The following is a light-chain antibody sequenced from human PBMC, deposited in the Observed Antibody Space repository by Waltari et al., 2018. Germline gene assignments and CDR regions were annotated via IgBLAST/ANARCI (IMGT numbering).Light chain of an antibody. Sequence: EIVLTQSPGTLSLSPGERATLSCRASPSVSSIYLAWYQQKPGQAPSLLIYGASSRATGIPDRFSGSGSGTDFTLTINRLEPEDSAVYYCQKYGSSPPLTFGGGTKVEIK. CDR2: GAS. V-gene: IGKV3-20*01. CDR3: QKYGSSPPLT. J-gene: IGKJ4*01. CDR1: PSVSSIY.